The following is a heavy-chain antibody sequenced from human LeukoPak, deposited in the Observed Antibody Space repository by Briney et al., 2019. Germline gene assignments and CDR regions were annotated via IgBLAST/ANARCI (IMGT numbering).Heavy chain of an antibody. V-gene: IGHV3-21*01. Sequence: PGGSLRLSCAASGFTFSSYSMNWVRQAPGKGLEWVSSISSSSSYIYYADSVKGRFTISRDNAKNSLYLQMNSLRAEDTAVYYCASFFGYCSGGSCYSYYYYGMDVWGQGTTVTVSS. D-gene: IGHD2-15*01. CDR2: ISSSSSYI. CDR3: ASFFGYCSGGSCYSYYYYGMDV. J-gene: IGHJ6*02. CDR1: GFTFSSYS.